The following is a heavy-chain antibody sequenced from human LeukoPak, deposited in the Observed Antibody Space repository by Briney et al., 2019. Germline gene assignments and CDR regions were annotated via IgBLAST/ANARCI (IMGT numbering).Heavy chain of an antibody. D-gene: IGHD1-26*01. CDR3: ARHQYSGSWDAFDI. CDR2: IYYSGST. Sequence: PSQTLSLTCTVSGGSISSSSYYWGWIRQPPGKGLEWIGSIYYSGSTYYNPSLKSRVTISVDTSKNQFSLKLSSVTAADTAVYYCARHQYSGSWDAFDIWGQGTMVTVSS. CDR1: GGSISSSSYY. V-gene: IGHV4-39*01. J-gene: IGHJ3*02.